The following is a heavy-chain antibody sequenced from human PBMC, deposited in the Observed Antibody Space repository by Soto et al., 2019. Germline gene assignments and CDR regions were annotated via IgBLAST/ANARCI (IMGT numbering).Heavy chain of an antibody. CDR1: GYTFTDYY. CDR3: AKDPNIVVGAASTGGMDV. Sequence: ASVKVSCKASGYTFTDYYMHWVRQAPGQGLEWMGWINPNSGGTNYAQKFQDRVTMTRVTSISTAYMELSSLRSDDTALYYCAKDPNIVVGAASTGGMDVWGQGTTVTVSS. D-gene: IGHD2-2*01. J-gene: IGHJ6*02. V-gene: IGHV1-2*02. CDR2: INPNSGGT.